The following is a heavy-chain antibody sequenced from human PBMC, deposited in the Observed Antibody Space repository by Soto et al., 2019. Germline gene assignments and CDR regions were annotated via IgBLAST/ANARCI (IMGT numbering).Heavy chain of an antibody. CDR1: GGTFSSYT. J-gene: IGHJ3*02. CDR3: ARANSYSSGAFDI. Sequence: VQLVQSGAEVKKPGSSVKVSCKASGGTFSSYTISWVRQAPGQGLEWMGRIIPILGIANYAQKFQGRVTITADKSTSTAYMELSSLRSEDTAVYYCARANSYSSGAFDIWGQGTMVTVSS. V-gene: IGHV1-69*02. CDR2: IIPILGIA. D-gene: IGHD1-26*01.